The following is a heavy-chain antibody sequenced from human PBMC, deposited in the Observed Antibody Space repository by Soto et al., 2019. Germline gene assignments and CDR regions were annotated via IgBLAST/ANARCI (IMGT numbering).Heavy chain of an antibody. CDR3: ARQVVPAAIYNWFDP. CDR2: IYYSGST. J-gene: IGHJ5*02. D-gene: IGHD2-2*01. CDR1: GGSISSSSYY. V-gene: IGHV4-39*01. Sequence: QLQLQESGPGLVKPSETLSLTCTVSGGSISSSSYYWGWIRQPPGKGLEWIGSIYYSGSTYYTPSLKSRVNVSVDTSKDQFSLKLSSVTAADTAVYYCARQVVPAAIYNWFDPWGQGTLVTVSS.